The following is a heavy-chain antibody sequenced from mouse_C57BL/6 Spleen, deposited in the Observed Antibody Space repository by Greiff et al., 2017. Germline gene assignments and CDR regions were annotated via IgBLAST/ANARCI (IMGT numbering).Heavy chain of an antibody. V-gene: IGHV1-18*01. CDR1: GYTFTDYN. D-gene: IGHD1-1*01. J-gene: IGHJ1*03. CDR3: ARWDYGSSYDWYFDV. CDR2: INPNNGGT. Sequence: EVQLQESGPELVKPGASVKIPCKASGYTFTDYNMDWVKQSHGKSLEWIGDINPNNGGTIYNQKFKGKATLTVDKSSSTAYMELRSLPSEDTAVYYCARWDYGSSYDWYFDVWGTGTTVTVSS.